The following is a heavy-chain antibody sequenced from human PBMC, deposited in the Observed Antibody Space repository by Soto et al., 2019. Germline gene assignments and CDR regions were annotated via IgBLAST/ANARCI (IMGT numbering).Heavy chain of an antibody. J-gene: IGHJ4*02. V-gene: IGHV3-30-3*01. D-gene: IGHD3-10*01. Sequence: PGGSLRLSCAASGFTFSSYAMHWVRQAPGKGLEWVAAISYDGSNKYYADSVKGRFTISRDNSKNTLYLQMNSLRAEDTAVYYCARDLGSLLLWFGPYDYWGQGTLVTVSS. CDR1: GFTFSSYA. CDR3: ARDLGSLLLWFGPYDY. CDR2: ISYDGSNK.